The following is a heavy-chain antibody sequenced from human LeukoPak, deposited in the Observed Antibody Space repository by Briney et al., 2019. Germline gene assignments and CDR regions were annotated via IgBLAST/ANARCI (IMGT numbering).Heavy chain of an antibody. CDR2: ISNSGGTI. CDR3: ARRYCDGGTCYFDY. D-gene: IGHD2-15*01. CDR1: GFTFSNYN. J-gene: IGHJ4*02. V-gene: IGHV3-48*02. Sequence: GGSLRLTCAASGFTFSNYNLNWVRQAPGKGLEWVSHISNSGGTIYYADSVKGRFTVSRDNAKNSLYLQMNSLTDEDTAVYFCARRYCDGGTCYFDYWGQGTLVTVSS.